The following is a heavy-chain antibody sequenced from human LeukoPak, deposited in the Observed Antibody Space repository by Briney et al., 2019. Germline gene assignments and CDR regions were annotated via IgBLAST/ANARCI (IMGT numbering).Heavy chain of an antibody. CDR3: ARGEQEAATMSIDY. J-gene: IGHJ4*02. D-gene: IGHD1/OR15-1a*01. Sequence: GGSLRLSCAASGFTFSSHSMNWVRQAPGKGLEWVSYISSSSSTIYYADSVKGRFTISRDNAKNILYLQMNSLRPEDTAVYYCARGEQEAATMSIDYWGQGMLVTVSS. V-gene: IGHV3-48*01. CDR2: ISSSSSTI. CDR1: GFTFSSHS.